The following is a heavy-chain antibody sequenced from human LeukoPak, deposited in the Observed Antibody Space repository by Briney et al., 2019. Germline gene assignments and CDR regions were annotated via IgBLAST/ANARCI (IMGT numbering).Heavy chain of an antibody. CDR1: GITFSNSA. CDR2: ITKSGDQT. J-gene: IGHJ3*02. Sequence: GGSLRLSCVPSGITFSNSALSWVRQAPGKGLEWVSTITKSGDQTYYADSVRGLFTISRDNSKNTLYLQINSLRAEETAVYHCVKSAGKDGYRDVFDIWGQGTVVTVSS. V-gene: IGHV3-23*01. CDR3: VKSAGKDGYRDVFDI. D-gene: IGHD5-24*01.